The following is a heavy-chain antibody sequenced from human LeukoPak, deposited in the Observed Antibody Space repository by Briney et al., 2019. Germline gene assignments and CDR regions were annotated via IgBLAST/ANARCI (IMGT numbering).Heavy chain of an antibody. V-gene: IGHV4-4*09. CDR1: GGSISSYY. CDR2: IFTSGWT. J-gene: IGHJ5*02. CDR3: ATSHDVKTAPYDL. Sequence: SETLSLTCTVSGGSISSYYWSWVRQSPGKGLEWIGYIFTSGWTDYNPSLKSRVTMSVDTSKNQLSMELRFLTVADTAVYYCATSHDVKTAPYDLWGQGTLVTVSS. D-gene: IGHD2-21*01.